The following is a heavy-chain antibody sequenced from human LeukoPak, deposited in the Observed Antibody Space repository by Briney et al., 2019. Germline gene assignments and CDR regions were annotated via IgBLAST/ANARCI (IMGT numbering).Heavy chain of an antibody. CDR1: GFTLSDYG. Sequence: GGSLRLSCAASGFTLSDYGIHWVRQAPGKGLEWVSYISSSGSTIYYADSVKGRFTISRDNAKNSLYLQMNSLRAEDTAVYYCARDDSWLAFDIWGQGTMVTVSS. V-gene: IGHV3-48*04. CDR3: ARDDSWLAFDI. CDR2: ISSSGSTI. D-gene: IGHD3-22*01. J-gene: IGHJ3*02.